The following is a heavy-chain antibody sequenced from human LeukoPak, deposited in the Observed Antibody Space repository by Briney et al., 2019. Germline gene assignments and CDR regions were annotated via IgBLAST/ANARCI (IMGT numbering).Heavy chain of an antibody. CDR3: AGATGLLYPFVF. J-gene: IGHJ4*02. Sequence: GGSLRLSCAASGFIVSTNYMSWVRQAPGKGLEWVSLMYSGVNAYYADSVKGRFTISRDHSKNTLYLQMNSLRAEDTAVYYCAGATGLLYPFVFWGQGTLVTVSS. CDR1: GFIVSTNY. V-gene: IGHV3-53*01. D-gene: IGHD3-3*01. CDR2: MYSGVNA.